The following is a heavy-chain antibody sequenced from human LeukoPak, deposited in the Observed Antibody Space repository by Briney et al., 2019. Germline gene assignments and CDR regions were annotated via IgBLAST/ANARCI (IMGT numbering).Heavy chain of an antibody. CDR1: GGSISSYY. CDR3: ARDGVAAAGTFDFNWFDP. V-gene: IGHV4-4*07. D-gene: IGHD6-13*01. CDR2: IYTSGST. J-gene: IGHJ5*02. Sequence: PSETLSLTCTVSGGSISSYYWSWIRQPAGKGLEWIGRIYTSGSTDYNPSLKSRVTMSVDTSKNQFSLKLSSVTAADTAVYYCARDGVAAAGTFDFNWFDPWGQGTLVTVSS.